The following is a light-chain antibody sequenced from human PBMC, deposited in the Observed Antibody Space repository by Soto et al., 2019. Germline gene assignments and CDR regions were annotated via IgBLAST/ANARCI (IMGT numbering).Light chain of an antibody. CDR1: QSISSY. J-gene: IGKJ1*01. Sequence: DIQMTQSPSSLSASVGDRVTISCRASQSISSYLNWYQQKPGTAPRLLIYRASSVKSGVPPRFSGSRSGRDFTLTISSLRPEDIATYFCQQSYSSPPWTFGRGTKVEVK. CDR2: RAS. V-gene: IGKV1-39*01. CDR3: QQSYSSPPWT.